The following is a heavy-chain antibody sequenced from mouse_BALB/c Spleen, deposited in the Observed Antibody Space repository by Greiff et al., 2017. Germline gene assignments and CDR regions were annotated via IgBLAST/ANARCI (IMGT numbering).Heavy chain of an antibody. J-gene: IGHJ2*01. D-gene: IGHD2-3*01. CDR2: ISYSGST. V-gene: IGHV3-2*02. CDR1: GYSITSDYA. Sequence: VQLKESGPGLVKPSQSLSLTCTVTGYSITSDYAWNWIRQFPGNKLEWMGYISYSGSTSYNPSLKSRISITRDTSKNQFFLQLNSVTTEDTATYYCARGDSMGLLRRWGQGTTRTVSS. CDR3: ARGDSMGLLRR.